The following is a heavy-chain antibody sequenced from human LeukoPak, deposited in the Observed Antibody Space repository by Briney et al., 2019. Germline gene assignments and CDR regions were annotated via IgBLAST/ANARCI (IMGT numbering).Heavy chain of an antibody. Sequence: GASVKVSCKASGYTFTGYYMHWVRQAPGQGLEWMGRINPNSGGTNYAQKFQGRVTMTRDTSTSTVYMELSSLRSEDTAVYYCARDQIGSGSSKAEYFQHWGQGTLVTVSS. J-gene: IGHJ1*01. CDR2: INPNSGGT. CDR1: GYTFTGYY. V-gene: IGHV1-2*06. CDR3: ARDQIGSGSSKAEYFQH. D-gene: IGHD3-10*01.